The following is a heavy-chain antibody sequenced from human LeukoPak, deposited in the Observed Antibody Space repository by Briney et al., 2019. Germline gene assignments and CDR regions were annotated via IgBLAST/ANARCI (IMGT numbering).Heavy chain of an antibody. J-gene: IGHJ3*02. D-gene: IGHD3-16*01. CDR2: ICYDGSNK. CDR1: GFTFSSHG. Sequence: GGSLRLSCAASGFTFSSHGMHWVRQAPGKGLEWVAVICYDGSNKYYADSVKGRFTISRDTSKNTLYLQMNSLRAEDTAVYYCAREVGGSAFDIWGQGTMVTVSS. V-gene: IGHV3-33*01. CDR3: AREVGGSAFDI.